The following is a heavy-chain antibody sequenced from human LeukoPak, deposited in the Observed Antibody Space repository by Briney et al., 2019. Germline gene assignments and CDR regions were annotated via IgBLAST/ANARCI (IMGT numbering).Heavy chain of an antibody. D-gene: IGHD4-17*01. CDR1: GGSISSYY. J-gene: IGHJ5*02. Sequence: SETLSLTCTVSGGSISSYYWSWIRQPPGKGLEWIGYIYYSGSTNYNPSLKSRVTISVDTSKNQFSLKLSSVTAADTAVYYCARYSDYGDYDGWSDPWGQGTLVTVSS. CDR2: IYYSGST. V-gene: IGHV4-59*08. CDR3: ARYSDYGDYDGWSDP.